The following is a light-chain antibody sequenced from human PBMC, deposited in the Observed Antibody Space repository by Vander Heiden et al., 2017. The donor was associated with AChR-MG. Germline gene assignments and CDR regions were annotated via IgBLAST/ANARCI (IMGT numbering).Light chain of an antibody. CDR1: QSVSSNY. CDR3: QQYGSSPPHT. Sequence: EIVLTQSPVALSLSPGERATLSCRASQSVSSNYLAWYQQQPGQAPRLLIFGASSRATGIPDRFSGSGSGTDFTLTISRLEPQDFALYYCQQYGSSPPHTFGQGTKLEIK. V-gene: IGKV3-20*01. CDR2: GAS. J-gene: IGKJ2*01.